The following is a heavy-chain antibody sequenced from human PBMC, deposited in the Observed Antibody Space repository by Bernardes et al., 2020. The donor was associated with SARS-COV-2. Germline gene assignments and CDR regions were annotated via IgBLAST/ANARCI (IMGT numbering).Heavy chain of an antibody. J-gene: IGHJ4*02. Sequence: GGSLRLSCAASGFRFSSYAMSWVRQAPGKGLEWVSRITNSGGETNYADSVKGRFTISRDNSKNTLYLQMDSLRAEDTAIYYCAQGGPFDHWGQGTLVTVSS. V-gene: IGHV3-23*01. CDR3: AQGGPFDH. CDR2: ITNSGGET. CDR1: GFRFSSYA.